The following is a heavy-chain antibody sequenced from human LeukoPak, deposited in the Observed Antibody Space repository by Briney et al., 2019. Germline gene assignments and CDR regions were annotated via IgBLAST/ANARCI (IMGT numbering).Heavy chain of an antibody. D-gene: IGHD6-19*01. J-gene: IGHJ6*03. CDR3: ARGSSGSVYYYYYYMDV. CDR1: GYTFTGYY. V-gene: IGHV1-2*02. Sequence: ASVKVSCKASGYTFTGYYMHWVRQAPGQGLEWMGWTNPNSGGTNYAQKFQGRVTMTRDTSISTAYMELSRLRSDDTAVYYCARGSSGSVYYYYYYMDVWGKGTTVTVSS. CDR2: TNPNSGGT.